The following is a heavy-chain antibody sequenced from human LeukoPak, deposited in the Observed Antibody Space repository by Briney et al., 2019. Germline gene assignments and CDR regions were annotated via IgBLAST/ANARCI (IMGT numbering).Heavy chain of an antibody. CDR1: GFSFDDYA. D-gene: IGHD2-2*01. Sequence: GGSLRLSCAASGFSFDDYAMHWVRQAPGKGLEWVSGTTWNSGSTGYADSVKGRFTISRDNAKNSLFVQMNSLRAEDTALYYCAKDACSGTSCSLDYWGQGTLVTVSS. J-gene: IGHJ4*02. CDR2: TTWNSGST. V-gene: IGHV3-9*01. CDR3: AKDACSGTSCSLDY.